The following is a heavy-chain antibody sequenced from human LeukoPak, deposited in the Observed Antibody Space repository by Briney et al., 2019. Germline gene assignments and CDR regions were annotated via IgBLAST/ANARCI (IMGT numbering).Heavy chain of an antibody. Sequence: SVKVSCKASGGTFTMFAISWMRQAPGQGLQWMGAIVPIFGKSHYAQKLQGRLTITADESTNTAFMELARLTADDTAVYYCARESLAGTWPSDYWGQGTLVTVSS. CDR3: ARESLAGTWPSDY. D-gene: IGHD6-19*01. V-gene: IGHV1-69*13. J-gene: IGHJ4*02. CDR2: IVPIFGKS. CDR1: GGTFTMFA.